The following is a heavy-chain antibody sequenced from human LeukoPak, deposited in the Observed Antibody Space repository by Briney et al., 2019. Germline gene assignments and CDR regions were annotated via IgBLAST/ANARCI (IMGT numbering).Heavy chain of an antibody. CDR1: GFSVSSNN. Sequence: GGSLRLSCAASGFSVSSNNMRWVRQAPGKGLEWVSVIYSGGSTYYADSVKGRFTISRDNSKNTVYLQMDSVRAEDTAVYYCARERIVGATPYFEYWGQETLVTVSS. CDR3: ARERIVGATPYFEY. CDR2: IYSGGST. D-gene: IGHD1-26*01. V-gene: IGHV3-66*01. J-gene: IGHJ4*02.